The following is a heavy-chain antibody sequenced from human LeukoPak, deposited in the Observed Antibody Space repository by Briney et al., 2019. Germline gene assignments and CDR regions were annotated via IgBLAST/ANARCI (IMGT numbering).Heavy chain of an antibody. J-gene: IGHJ5*02. CDR1: GGSISSYY. Sequence: PSETLSLTCAVSGGSISSYYWSWIRQPPGKGLEWIGYIYYSGSTNYNPSLKSRVTISVDTSKNQFSLKLSSVTAADTAVYYCARGFLGRVTFGRSNWFDPWGQGTLVTVSS. V-gene: IGHV4-59*01. D-gene: IGHD3-10*01. CDR2: IYYSGST. CDR3: ARGFLGRVTFGRSNWFDP.